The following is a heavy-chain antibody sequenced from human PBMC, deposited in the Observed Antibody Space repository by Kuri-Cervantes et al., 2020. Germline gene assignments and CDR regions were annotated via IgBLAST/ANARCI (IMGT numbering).Heavy chain of an antibody. D-gene: IGHD5-18*01. Sequence: SETLSLTCAVSGGSISSGIYYWCWIRQPAGKGLEWIGRVYTSGSTNYNPSLKSRVTISVDTSKNQFSLKLSSVTASDTTVYYCARGNTAMVRDWGQGTLVTVSS. V-gene: IGHV4-61*02. CDR3: ARGNTAMVRD. CDR1: GGSISSGIYY. J-gene: IGHJ4*02. CDR2: VYTSGST.